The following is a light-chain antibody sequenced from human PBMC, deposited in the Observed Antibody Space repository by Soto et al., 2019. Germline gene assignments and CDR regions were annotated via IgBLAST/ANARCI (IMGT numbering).Light chain of an antibody. CDR2: AAS. J-gene: IGKJ3*01. CDR3: QKHNSAPFT. Sequence: DIQMTQSPSSLSASVGDRVTITCRASQGISNYLAWYQQKPGKVPKLLIYAASTLQLGIPSRFSGSGSGTDFTLTISSLQPEDVATYYFQKHNSAPFTFGPGTKVDIK. V-gene: IGKV1-27*01. CDR1: QGISNY.